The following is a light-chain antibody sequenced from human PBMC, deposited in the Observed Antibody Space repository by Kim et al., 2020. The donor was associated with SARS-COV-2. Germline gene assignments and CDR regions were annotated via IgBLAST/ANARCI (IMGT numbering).Light chain of an antibody. CDR1: QSLLGTSDNKNY. CDR2: WAS. CDR3: QQYYGSPQT. J-gene: IGKJ1*01. V-gene: IGKV4-1*01. Sequence: ATINCKSSQSLLGTSDNKNYLAWYQQRPGQPPKLLIYWASTREFGVPDRFSGSGSGKDFTLTITSLQAEDVAVYYCQQYYGSPQTLGQGTKVDIK.